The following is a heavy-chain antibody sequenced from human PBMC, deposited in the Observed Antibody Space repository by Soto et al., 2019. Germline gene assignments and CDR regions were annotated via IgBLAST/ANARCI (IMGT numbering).Heavy chain of an antibody. V-gene: IGHV4-59*01. D-gene: IGHD1-26*01. CDR1: VYSNSNYD. CDR2: ISYSGGT. CDR3: ARGSGSYFDF. J-gene: IGHJ4*02. Sequence: SETLSFTCTVSVYSNSNYDLSWIRQSPDKALEWIGYISYSGGTIYNPSLKSRLTISVGTSKNQFSLKLSSVTAADAAAYYCARGSGSYFDFWGRGTLVTVSS.